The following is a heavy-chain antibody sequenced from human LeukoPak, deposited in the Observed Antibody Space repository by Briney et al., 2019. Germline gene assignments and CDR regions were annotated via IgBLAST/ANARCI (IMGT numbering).Heavy chain of an antibody. CDR2: TYYRSRWYN. CDR1: GDSVSSNRAA. CDR3: ARAADSRGSGMGV. V-gene: IGHV6-1*01. J-gene: IGHJ6*02. Sequence: PSQTLSLTCAISGDSVSSNRAAWNWIRQSPSRGLEWLGRTYYRSRWYNDYVESVKSRITINPDTSKNQFSLQLNSVTPEDTAVYYCARAADSRGSGMGVWGQGTTVTVPS. D-gene: IGHD3-22*01.